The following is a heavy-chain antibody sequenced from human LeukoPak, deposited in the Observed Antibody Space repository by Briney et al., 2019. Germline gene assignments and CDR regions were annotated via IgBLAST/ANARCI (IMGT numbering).Heavy chain of an antibody. J-gene: IGHJ6*03. CDR1: GGSISSSSYY. V-gene: IGHV4-39*01. CDR2: IYYSGST. CDR3: ARQGEHSGTYYHMDV. Sequence: SETLSLTCTVSGGSISSSSYYWGWIRQPPGKGLEWIGSIYYSGSTYYNPSLKSRVTISVDTSKNQFSLKLSSVTAADTAVYYCARQGEHSGTYYHMDVWGKGTTVTVSS. D-gene: IGHD1-26*01.